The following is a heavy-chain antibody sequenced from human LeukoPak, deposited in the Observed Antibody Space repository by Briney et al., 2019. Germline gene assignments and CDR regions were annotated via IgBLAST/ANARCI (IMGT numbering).Heavy chain of an antibody. V-gene: IGHV4-4*07. CDR3: ARCIRTGRSTSCYRGWFDP. D-gene: IGHD2-2*02. CDR2: IYTGGST. J-gene: IGHJ5*02. Sequence: SETLSLTCTVSGGSISSYYWGWIRQPAGKGLEWIGRIYTGGSTNYNPSLKSRVTISVDTSKNQFSLKLSSVTAADTAVYYCARCIRTGRSTSCYRGWFDPWGQGTLVTVSS. CDR1: GGSISSYY.